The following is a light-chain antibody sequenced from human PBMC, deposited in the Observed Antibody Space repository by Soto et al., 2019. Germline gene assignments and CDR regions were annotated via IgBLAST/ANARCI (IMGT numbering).Light chain of an antibody. J-gene: IGKJ4*01. CDR1: QSVSSN. CDR2: GAS. CDR3: QQYDSWPPSLA. V-gene: IGKV3-15*01. Sequence: EMVMTQSLATLSVSPGGTATLSCGAIQSVSSNLAWYQQKPGQAPRLLIYGASTRATGIPARFSGSGSGTEFTLTISSLQSEDFEVYYCQQYDSWPPSLAFGGGTKVDIK.